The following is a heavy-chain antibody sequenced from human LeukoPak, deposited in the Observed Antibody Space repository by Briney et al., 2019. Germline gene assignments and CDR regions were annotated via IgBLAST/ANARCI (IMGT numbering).Heavy chain of an antibody. D-gene: IGHD1-1*01. J-gene: IGHJ4*02. V-gene: IGHV1-46*01. CDR2: INLRDSIT. CDR1: EYNFVSYN. CDR3: ARDNTNWSFDY. Sequence: ASVNVSCKASEYNFVSYNMHWVRQAPGQRLGGRGIINLRDSITSYAQKFQGRRSVTGDTSTSTFYKELSSLRFEDTAMYYCARDNTNWSFDYWGQGTLVTVSS.